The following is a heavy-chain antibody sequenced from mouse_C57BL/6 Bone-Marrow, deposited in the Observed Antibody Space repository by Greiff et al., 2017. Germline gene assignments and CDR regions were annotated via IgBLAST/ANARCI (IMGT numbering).Heavy chain of an antibody. D-gene: IGHD1-1*02. V-gene: IGHV1-77*01. CDR3: ARSGWLGY. Sequence: VQLQQSGAELVKPGASVKISCKASGYTFTYYYINWVKQRPGQGLEWIGKLGPGSGSSYYNEKFKGKATLTAAKSSSTAYMQLSSLTSEDSAVYFCARSGWLGYWGQGTTLTVSS. J-gene: IGHJ2*01. CDR2: LGPGSGSS. CDR1: GYTFTYYY.